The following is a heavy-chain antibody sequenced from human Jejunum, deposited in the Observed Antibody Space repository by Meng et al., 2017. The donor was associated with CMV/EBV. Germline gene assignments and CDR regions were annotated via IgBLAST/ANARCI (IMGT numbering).Heavy chain of an antibody. CDR2: ISPTSVYR. CDR3: ARRSCTTMFCESRDAFDV. Sequence: RSYGVNWVRQAPGKGLEWVSSISPTSVYRYYADSLQGRFTISRDNANNSVYLQLNSLRAEDTAVYYCARRSCTTMFCESRDAFDVWGQGTMVTVSS. D-gene: IGHD3-9*01. J-gene: IGHJ3*01. V-gene: IGHV3-21*06. CDR1: RSYG.